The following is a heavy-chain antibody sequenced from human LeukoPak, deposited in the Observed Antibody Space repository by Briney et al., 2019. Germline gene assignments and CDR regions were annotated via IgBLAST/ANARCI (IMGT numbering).Heavy chain of an antibody. CDR1: GYTFTGYY. Sequence: ASVKVSCKASGYTFTGYYMHWVRQAPGQGLEWMGRINPNSGGTNYAQKFQGRVTTTRDTSISTAYMELSRLRSDDTAVYYCARTAYCGGDCYIGYWGQGTLVTVSS. D-gene: IGHD2-21*02. CDR2: INPNSGGT. V-gene: IGHV1-2*06. J-gene: IGHJ4*02. CDR3: ARTAYCGGDCYIGY.